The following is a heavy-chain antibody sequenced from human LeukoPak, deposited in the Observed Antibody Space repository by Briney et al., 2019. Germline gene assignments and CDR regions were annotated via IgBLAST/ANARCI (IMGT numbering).Heavy chain of an antibody. CDR3: ARTNAFDI. CDR1: GGSISGYH. V-gene: IGHV4-59*01. J-gene: IGHJ3*02. Sequence: SETLSLTCTVSGGSISGYHWSWIRQPPGKGLEWIGYIYYSGSTNYNPSLKSRVTISVDTSKNQFSLRLSSVTAADTAVYYCARTNAFDIWGQGTMVTVSS. CDR2: IYYSGST.